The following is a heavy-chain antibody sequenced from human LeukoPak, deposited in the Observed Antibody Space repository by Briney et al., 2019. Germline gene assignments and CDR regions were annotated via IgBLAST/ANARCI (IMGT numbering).Heavy chain of an antibody. V-gene: IGHV1-18*01. CDR2: ISAYNGNT. J-gene: IGHJ4*02. CDR3: ARDDTPHLYYYDSSGYYSFDY. D-gene: IGHD3-22*01. CDR1: GYTFTSYG. Sequence: GASVKVSCKASGYTFTSYGISWVRQAPGQGLEWMGWISAYNGNTNYAQKFQGRVTITADESTSTAYMELSSLRSEDTAVYYCARDDTPHLYYYDSSGYYSFDYWGQGTLVTVSS.